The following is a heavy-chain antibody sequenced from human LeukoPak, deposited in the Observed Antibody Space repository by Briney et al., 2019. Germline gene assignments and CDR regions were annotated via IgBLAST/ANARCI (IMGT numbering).Heavy chain of an antibody. Sequence: SETLSLTCTVSGGSISSYYWSWIRQPPGKGLEWFGYIYYSGSTNYNPSLKSGVTISGDTSKNQSSLKLSSVTAADTAVYYCARDGDSSGYYNSDAFDIWGQGTMVTVSS. J-gene: IGHJ3*02. D-gene: IGHD3-22*01. CDR2: IYYSGST. V-gene: IGHV4-59*01. CDR1: GGSISSYY. CDR3: ARDGDSSGYYNSDAFDI.